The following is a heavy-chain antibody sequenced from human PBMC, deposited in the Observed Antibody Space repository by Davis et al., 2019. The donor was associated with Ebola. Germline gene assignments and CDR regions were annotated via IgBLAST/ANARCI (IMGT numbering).Heavy chain of an antibody. CDR3: ARDPGASPWFDP. J-gene: IGHJ5*02. Sequence: HSQSHSLTRAISGDSVSSNSAAWNWIRQSPSRGLEWLGRTYFRSKWDNAYATSLKSRITINADTSKNQFSLQLNSVTPEDTAVYYCARDPGASPWFDPWGQGTLVTVSS. CDR2: TYFRSKWDN. CDR1: GDSVSSNSAA. V-gene: IGHV6-1*01.